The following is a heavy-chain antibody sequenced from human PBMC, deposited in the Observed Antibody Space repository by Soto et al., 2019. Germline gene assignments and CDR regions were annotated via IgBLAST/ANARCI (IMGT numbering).Heavy chain of an antibody. V-gene: IGHV4-59*08. CDR3: ARARGARYFDY. CDR1: GGSMSNYY. J-gene: IGHJ4*02. CDR2: IYYTGNT. D-gene: IGHD2-15*01. Sequence: PSETLSLTCTVSGGSMSNYYWSWIRQPPGKGLEWIGYIYYTGNTNYNPSLKSRVTISVDTSKNQFSLKLSSVTAADTAVYYCARARGARYFDYWGQGTLVTVSS.